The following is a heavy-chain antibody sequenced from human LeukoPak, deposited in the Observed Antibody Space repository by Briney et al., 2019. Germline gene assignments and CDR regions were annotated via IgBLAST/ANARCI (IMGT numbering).Heavy chain of an antibody. V-gene: IGHV3-74*01. CDR3: AAPALGYCSGASCSNHFGCYAMDV. CDR1: GLSFSSYW. CDR2: INSDGSST. Sequence: GGSLRLSCAASGLSFSSYWMHWVRQAPGKGLVWLSRINSDGSSTSYADSVKGRFTISRDNAKNTLYLQMNSLRAEDTAVYYCAAPALGYCSGASCSNHFGCYAMDVWGQGTTVTVSS. J-gene: IGHJ6*02. D-gene: IGHD2-15*01.